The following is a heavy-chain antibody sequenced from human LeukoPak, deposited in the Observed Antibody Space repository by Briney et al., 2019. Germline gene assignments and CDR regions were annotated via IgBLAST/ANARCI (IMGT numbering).Heavy chain of an antibody. CDR3: ARRSPYSSSSDFDY. D-gene: IGHD6-6*01. J-gene: IGHJ4*02. Sequence: GESLKISCKGSGYCFTSYWICCVRQMPGKGLEWMGIIYPGDSDTRYSPSFQGQVTISADKSISTAYLQWSSLKASDTAMYYCARRSPYSSSSDFDYWGQGTLVTVSS. CDR1: GYCFTSYW. V-gene: IGHV5-51*01. CDR2: IYPGDSDT.